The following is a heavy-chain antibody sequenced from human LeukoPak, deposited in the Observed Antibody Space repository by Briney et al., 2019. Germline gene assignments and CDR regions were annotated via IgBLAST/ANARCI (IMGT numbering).Heavy chain of an antibody. Sequence: PGGSLRLSCAASGFTFSSYCMNWARQAPGKGLEWVSSISSSSSYIYYADSVKGRFTISRDNAKNSLYLQMNSLRAEDTAVYYCARDQNSNYFEFDYWGQGTLVTVSS. CDR2: ISSSSSYI. J-gene: IGHJ4*02. CDR1: GFTFSSYC. V-gene: IGHV3-21*01. CDR3: ARDQNSNYFEFDY. D-gene: IGHD4-4*01.